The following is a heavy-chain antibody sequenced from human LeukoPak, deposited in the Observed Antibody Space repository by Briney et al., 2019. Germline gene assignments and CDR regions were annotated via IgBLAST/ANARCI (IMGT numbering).Heavy chain of an antibody. J-gene: IGHJ4*02. CDR1: GYSFTNYW. V-gene: IGHV5-51*01. Sequence: GESLKISCKGSGYSFTNYWLGWVRQMPGKGLEWMGIFYTGDSNTRYNPSFQGQVTFSADKSVNTAYPQWSSLSASDTAIYYCARLSITTSLRLYYFDYWGQGTLVTVPS. D-gene: IGHD2/OR15-2a*01. CDR3: ARLSITTSLRLYYFDY. CDR2: FYTGDSNT.